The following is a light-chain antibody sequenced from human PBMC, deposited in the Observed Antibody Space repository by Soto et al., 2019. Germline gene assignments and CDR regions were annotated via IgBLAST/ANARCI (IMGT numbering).Light chain of an antibody. J-gene: IGKJ1*01. CDR3: QQYNNWWT. V-gene: IGKV3-15*01. CDR1: QSIYSN. CDR2: RAS. Sequence: EIVMTQSPATLSVSPGERATLSCRASQSIYSNLAWYQQRPGQPPRLLIYRASTRATDIPARFSGSGSGTEFTLTISSLQSEDFAVYYCQQYNNWWTFGQGTKVDIK.